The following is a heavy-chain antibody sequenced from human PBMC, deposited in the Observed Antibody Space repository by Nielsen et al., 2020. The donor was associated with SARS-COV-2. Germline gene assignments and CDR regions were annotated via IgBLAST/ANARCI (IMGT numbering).Heavy chain of an antibody. CDR3: ATRETYYDILTGLAFDY. V-gene: IGHV3-48*03. CDR1: GFTFSSYE. Sequence: GESLKISCAASGFTFSSYEMNWVRQAPGKGLEWVSYISSSGSTIYYADSVKGRFTISRDNAKNSLYLQMNSLRAEDTAVYYYATRETYYDILTGLAFDYWGQGTLVTVSS. D-gene: IGHD3-9*01. CDR2: ISSSGSTI. J-gene: IGHJ4*02.